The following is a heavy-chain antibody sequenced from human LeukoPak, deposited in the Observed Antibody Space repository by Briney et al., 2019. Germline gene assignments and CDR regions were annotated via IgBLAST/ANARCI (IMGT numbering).Heavy chain of an antibody. Sequence: GASVKVSCKASGYTFTSYDINWVRQATGQGLEWMGWMNPNSGNTGYAQKFQGRVTMTRNTSISTAYMELSSLRSEDTAVYYCARRLSGWYAFDYWGQGTLVTVSS. J-gene: IGHJ4*02. V-gene: IGHV1-8*01. CDR3: ARRLSGWYAFDY. CDR1: GYTFTSYD. D-gene: IGHD6-19*01. CDR2: MNPNSGNT.